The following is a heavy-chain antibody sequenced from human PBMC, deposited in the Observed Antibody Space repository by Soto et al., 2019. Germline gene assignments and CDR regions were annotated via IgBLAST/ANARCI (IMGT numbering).Heavy chain of an antibody. CDR2: ISYDGKVQ. Sequence: LRLSCATSGFSFIDCGFHWVRQSPGTGLECVAVISYDGKVQHFAESVKGRFSISRDDSKKTVYLEMNSLKTEDTAVYYCAKVHCTTTTCYWADAFDIWGQGTMVTVSS. CDR3: AKVHCTTTTCYWADAFDI. CDR1: GFSFIDCG. V-gene: IGHV3-30*18. D-gene: IGHD2-2*01. J-gene: IGHJ3*02.